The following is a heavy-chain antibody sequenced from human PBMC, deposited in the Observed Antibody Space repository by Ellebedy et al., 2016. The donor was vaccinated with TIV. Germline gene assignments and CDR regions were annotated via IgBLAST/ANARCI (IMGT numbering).Heavy chain of an antibody. J-gene: IGHJ6*02. CDR3: ARGGADIVAVPAAIWSRYYYYGMDV. V-gene: IGHV1-69*06. D-gene: IGHD2-2*01. CDR2: IIPLFGTA. CDR1: AGSFSSYV. Sequence: SVKVSXKVSAGSFSSYVISWLRQPPGQGLEWMGGIIPLFGTAKYAQKFQGRVTITADNSTSTAYMELSSLRSEDTAVYSCARGGADIVAVPAAIWSRYYYYGMDVWGQGTTVTVSS.